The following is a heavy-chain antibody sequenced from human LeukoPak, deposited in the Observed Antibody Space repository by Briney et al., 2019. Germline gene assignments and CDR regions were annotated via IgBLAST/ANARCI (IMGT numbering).Heavy chain of an antibody. V-gene: IGHV3-23*01. CDR3: AKVRSYMITFGGVIVPDAFDI. Sequence: GGSLRLSCAASGFTFSSYAMSWVRQAPGKGLEWVSAISGSGGSTYYADSVKGRFTISRDNSKNTLYLQMNSLRAEDTAVYYCAKVRSYMITFGGVIVPDAFDIWGQGTMVTVSS. CDR1: GFTFSSYA. CDR2: ISGSGGST. D-gene: IGHD3-16*02. J-gene: IGHJ3*02.